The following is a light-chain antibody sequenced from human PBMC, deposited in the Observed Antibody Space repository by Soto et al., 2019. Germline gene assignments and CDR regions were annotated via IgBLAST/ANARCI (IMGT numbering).Light chain of an antibody. CDR2: GNN. J-gene: IGLJ2*01. Sequence: QSVLTQPPSVSGAPGQRVTISCTGSSSNIGAGYDVHWYQQLPGTAPKLLIYGNNNRPSGVPDRFSGSKSGTSASLAITGLQAEDEADYYSQSYDSSLSGHVVFGGGTKLTVL. CDR1: SSNIGAGYD. CDR3: QSYDSSLSGHVV. V-gene: IGLV1-40*01.